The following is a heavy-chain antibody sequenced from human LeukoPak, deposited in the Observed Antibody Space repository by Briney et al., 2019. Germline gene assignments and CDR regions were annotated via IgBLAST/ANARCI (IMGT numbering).Heavy chain of an antibody. CDR1: GFTFSSYW. CDR2: INSDGSST. Sequence: PGGSLRLSCAASGFTFSSYWMHWVRQAPGKGLVWVSRINSDGSSTSYADSVKGRFTISRDNAKNTLYLQMNSLRAEDTAVYYCAREADSGGFDYWGQGTLVTVSS. CDR3: AREADSGGFDY. V-gene: IGHV3-74*01. D-gene: IGHD4/OR15-4a*01. J-gene: IGHJ4*02.